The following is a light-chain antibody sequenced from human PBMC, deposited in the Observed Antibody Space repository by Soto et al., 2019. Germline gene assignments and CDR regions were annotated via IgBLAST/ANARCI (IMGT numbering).Light chain of an antibody. Sequence: ETVMTQSPATLSVSLGERATLSCRASQSVNTNLPWYQQKPGQAPRLLIYGASIRATGVPARFSGSGSGTDFTLTISSLQPEDFAVYFCQQYKNWPPVTFGGGTKVEIK. CDR1: QSVNTN. CDR3: QQYKNWPPVT. J-gene: IGKJ4*01. V-gene: IGKV3-15*01. CDR2: GAS.